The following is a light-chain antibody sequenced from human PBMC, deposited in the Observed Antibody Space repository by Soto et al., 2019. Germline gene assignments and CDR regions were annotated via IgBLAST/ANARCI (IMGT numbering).Light chain of an antibody. CDR2: GAS. J-gene: IGKJ1*01. CDR3: QQYGSSWT. V-gene: IGKV3-20*01. Sequence: DIVLTQSPGTLTLSPGERATLSCRASESVRTIFLAWYQQKPGQAPRLLIYGASNRATGIPDRFSGSGSGTDFTLTISRLEPEDFAVYYCQQYGSSWTFGPGTKVEV. CDR1: ESVRTIF.